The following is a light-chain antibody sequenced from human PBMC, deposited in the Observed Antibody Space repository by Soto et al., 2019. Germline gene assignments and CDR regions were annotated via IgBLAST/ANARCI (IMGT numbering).Light chain of an antibody. CDR2: ATS. Sequence: DIQMTQSPSSLSASVGDRVTIACRASQSISTYLNWYQQTPGKAPKLLIYATSNLQSGVPSRFSGSGSGREFTLTISSLQPEDFATYYCQQSYRSPMYTFGQGTNLEIK. CDR1: QSISTY. V-gene: IGKV1-39*01. CDR3: QQSYRSPMYT. J-gene: IGKJ2*01.